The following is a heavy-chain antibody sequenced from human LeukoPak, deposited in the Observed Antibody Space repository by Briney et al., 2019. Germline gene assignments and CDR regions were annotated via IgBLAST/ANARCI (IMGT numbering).Heavy chain of an antibody. CDR2: IYYSGST. CDR3: ASHDRYSRRYYDFDY. Sequence: SETLSLTCTVSGGSISSYYWSWIRQPPGEGLEWIGYIYYSGSTKYNHSLKSRVSISVDTYKNQLSLTLTSVTAADTAVYYCASHDRYSRRYYDFDYWGQGTLVTVSS. J-gene: IGHJ4*02. D-gene: IGHD1-26*01. CDR1: GGSISSYY. V-gene: IGHV4-59*08.